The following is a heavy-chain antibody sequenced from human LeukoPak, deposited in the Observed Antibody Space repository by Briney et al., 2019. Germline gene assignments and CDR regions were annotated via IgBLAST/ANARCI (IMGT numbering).Heavy chain of an antibody. CDR3: ARRHAHPLDGDNSQFAFNI. CDR2: ICYSGST. CDR1: GGTISSSSYY. J-gene: IGHJ3*02. V-gene: IGHV4-39*01. D-gene: IGHD4-23*01. Sequence: PSGTLSLTCTASGGTISSSSYYWGWIPQPPGKGLEWIGSICYSGSTYYNPSLKSLITISVTSSKNQFSLKLSSVTAADTAVYCARRHAHPLDGDNSQFAFNIWGQGTMVTVSS.